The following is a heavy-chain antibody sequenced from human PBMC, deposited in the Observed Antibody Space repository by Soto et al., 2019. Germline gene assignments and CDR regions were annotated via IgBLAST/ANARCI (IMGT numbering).Heavy chain of an antibody. J-gene: IGHJ6*03. CDR3: GRGFGWEFRAGYMDV. D-gene: IGHD1-26*01. V-gene: IGHV3-21*02. Sequence: EVQLVESGGGLVKPGGSLRLSCAASGFDFSSYSMNWVRQAPGKGLEWVSSINEDSSYIYYAHSLRGRFTISRDNAKESLYLQMNNLRAEGKAGFYCGRGFGWEFRAGYMDVWGDGATVTVSS. CDR1: GFDFSSYS. CDR2: INEDSSYI.